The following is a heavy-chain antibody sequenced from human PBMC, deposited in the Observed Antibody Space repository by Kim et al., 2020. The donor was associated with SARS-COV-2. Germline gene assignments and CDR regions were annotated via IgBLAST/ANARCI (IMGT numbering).Heavy chain of an antibody. V-gene: IGHV3-48*04. CDR2: STI. CDR3: ARAVGFGEIH. Sequence: STIYDADSVKGRFTISRDNAKNSLYLQMNSLRAEDTAVYYCARAVGFGEIHWGQGTLVTVSS. D-gene: IGHD3-10*01. J-gene: IGHJ4*02.